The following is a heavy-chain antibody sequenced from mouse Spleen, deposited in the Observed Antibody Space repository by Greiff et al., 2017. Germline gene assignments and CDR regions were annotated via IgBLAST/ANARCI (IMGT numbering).Heavy chain of an antibody. CDR3: ARDSNYEYFDV. Sequence: VQLQQSGPVLVKPGASVKMSCKASGYTFTDYYMNWVKQSHGKSLEWIGVINPYNGGTSYNQKFKGKATLTVDKSSSTAYMELNSLTSEDSAVYYCARDSNYEYFDVWGTGTTVTVSS. D-gene: IGHD2-5*01. CDR2: INPYNGGT. J-gene: IGHJ1*03. CDR1: GYTFTDYY. V-gene: IGHV1-19*01.